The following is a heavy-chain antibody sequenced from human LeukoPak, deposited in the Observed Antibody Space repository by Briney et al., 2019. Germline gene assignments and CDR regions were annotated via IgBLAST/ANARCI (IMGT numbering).Heavy chain of an antibody. J-gene: IGHJ4*02. CDR2: IYYSWST. D-gene: IGHD3-9*01. CDR1: GGSISSGGYY. Sequence: TLSLTCTVSGGSISSGGYYWSWLRQHPGTGLKWVGYIYYSWSTYYNPSLKSRVTMSVDTSKNQFSLKLSSVTAADTAVYYCARARVLRYFDWSSSPRYYFDYWGQGTLVTVSS. V-gene: IGHV4-31*03. CDR3: ARARVLRYFDWSSSPRYYFDY.